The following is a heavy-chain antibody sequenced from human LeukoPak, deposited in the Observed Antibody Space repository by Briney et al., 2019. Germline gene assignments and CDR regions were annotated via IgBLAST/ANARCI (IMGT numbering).Heavy chain of an antibody. V-gene: IGHV3-23*01. CDR2: ISGSGGST. J-gene: IGHJ4*02. CDR1: GFTVSSNY. CDR3: ATCRLKGSYRYYFDY. D-gene: IGHD1-26*01. Sequence: GGSLRLSCAASGFTVSSNYMSWVRQAPGKGLEWVSAISGSGGSTYYADSVKGRFTISRDNSKNTLYLQMNSLRAEDTAVYYCATCRLKGSYRYYFDYWGQGTLDTVSS.